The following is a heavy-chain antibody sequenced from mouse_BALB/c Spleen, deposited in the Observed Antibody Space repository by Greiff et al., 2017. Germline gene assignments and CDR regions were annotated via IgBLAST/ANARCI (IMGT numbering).Heavy chain of an antibody. CDR1: GFTFSSYA. CDR2: ISSGGST. Sequence: EVQLVESGGGLVKPGGSLKLSCAASGFTFSSYAMSWVRQTPEKRLEWVASISSGGSTYYPDSVKGRFTISRDNARNILYLQMSSLRSEDTAMYYCARGPHGNFAYWGQGTLVTVSA. V-gene: IGHV5-6-5*01. CDR3: ARGPHGNFAY. D-gene: IGHD2-1*01. J-gene: IGHJ3*01.